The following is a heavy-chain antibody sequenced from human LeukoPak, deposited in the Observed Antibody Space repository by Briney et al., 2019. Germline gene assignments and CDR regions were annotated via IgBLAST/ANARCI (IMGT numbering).Heavy chain of an antibody. CDR1: GGSISSYY. CDR3: ARSSYYYDSSGYYLYYFDY. Sequence: SETLSLTCTVSGGSISSYYWSWIRQPAGKGLEWIGRIYTSGITSYNPSLKSRVTISVDTSKNQFSLKLSSVTAADTAVYYCARSSYYYDSSGYYLYYFDYWGQGTLVTVSS. D-gene: IGHD3-22*01. CDR2: IYTSGIT. V-gene: IGHV4-4*07. J-gene: IGHJ4*02.